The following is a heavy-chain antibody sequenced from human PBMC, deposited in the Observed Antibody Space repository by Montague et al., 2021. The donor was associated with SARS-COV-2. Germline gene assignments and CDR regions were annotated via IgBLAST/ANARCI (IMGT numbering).Heavy chain of an antibody. Sequence: SETLSLTCTVSGGSISSSSYYWGWIRQPPGKGLEWIGSIYYSGSTYYNPSLKSRVTISVDTSKNQFSLKLSSVTAADTAVYYCATHGYIAAEYYHYVMDVWGQGTMVTVSS. D-gene: IGHD6-13*01. J-gene: IGHJ6*02. V-gene: IGHV4-39*01. CDR1: GGSISSSSYY. CDR3: ATHGYIAAEYYHYVMDV. CDR2: IYYSGST.